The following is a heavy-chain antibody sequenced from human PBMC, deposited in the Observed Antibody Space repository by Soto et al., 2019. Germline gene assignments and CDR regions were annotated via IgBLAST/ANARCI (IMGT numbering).Heavy chain of an antibody. D-gene: IGHD5-12*01. CDR1: GFTVSSYE. J-gene: IGHJ4*02. Sequence: EVQLVESGGGSVQPGGSLRLSCAASGFTVSSYEMNWVRQAPGKGLEWVSYISSFGRTIYYADSVKGRFTISRDNAKNSLYRKINSLRAEDAAVYYGARGYSGYEFFFYVGGQGPLVPVSS. V-gene: IGHV3-48*03. CDR3: ARGYSGYEFFFYV. CDR2: ISSFGRTI.